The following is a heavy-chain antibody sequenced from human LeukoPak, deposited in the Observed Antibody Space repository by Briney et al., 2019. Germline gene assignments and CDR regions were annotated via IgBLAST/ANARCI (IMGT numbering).Heavy chain of an antibody. CDR3: AKASGPLTGYSDY. Sequence: PGRSLRLSCAASGFTFSSYGMHWVRQAPGKGLEWVAVISYDGSNKYYADSVKGRFTISRDNSKNTLYLQMNSLRAEDTAVYYCAKASGPLTGYSDYWGQGTLVTVSS. D-gene: IGHD3-9*01. J-gene: IGHJ4*02. V-gene: IGHV3-30*18. CDR2: ISYDGSNK. CDR1: GFTFSSYG.